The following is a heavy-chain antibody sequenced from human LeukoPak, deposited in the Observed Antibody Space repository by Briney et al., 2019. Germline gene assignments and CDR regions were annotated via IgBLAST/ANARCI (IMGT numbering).Heavy chain of an antibody. CDR2: IYYSGST. V-gene: IGHV4-39*01. D-gene: IGHD5-18*01. J-gene: IGHJ4*02. Sequence: SETLSLTCTVSGGSISSSSHYWRWTRHPPRKPPKPIRSIYYSGSTYYNPSLKSRVTISVDTSKNQFSLKLSPVTAADTAVYYCARGDSVDTAMVTHFDYWGQGTLVTVSS. CDR3: ARGDSVDTAMVTHFDY. CDR1: GGSISSSSHY.